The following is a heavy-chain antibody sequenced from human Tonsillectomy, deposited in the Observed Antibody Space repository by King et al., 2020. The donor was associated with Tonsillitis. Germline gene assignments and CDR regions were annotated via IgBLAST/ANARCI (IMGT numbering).Heavy chain of an antibody. CDR2: ISWNSGGI. D-gene: IGHD6-19*01. J-gene: IGHJ4*02. Sequence: VQLVESGGGLVQPGRSLRLSCAASGFNFDDHAMHWVRQAPGKGLEWVSGISWNSGGIGYAVYVKGRFTISRDNAKNALFLQVTSLRAEDTALYYCQKAYTSGWYPPPFDYWGQGTLITVSS. CDR3: QKAYTSGWYPPPFDY. V-gene: IGHV3-9*01. CDR1: GFNFDDHA.